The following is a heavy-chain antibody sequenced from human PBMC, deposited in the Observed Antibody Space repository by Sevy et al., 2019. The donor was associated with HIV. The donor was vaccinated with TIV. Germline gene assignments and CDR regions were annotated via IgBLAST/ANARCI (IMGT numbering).Heavy chain of an antibody. D-gene: IGHD6-19*01. CDR2: ISSSSSYI. V-gene: IGHV3-21*01. CDR3: ARVREHWLVTPTFDY. J-gene: IGHJ4*02. Sequence: GGSLRLSCAASGFTFSSYSMNWVRQAPGKGLEWVSSISSSSSYIYYADSVKGRFTISRDNAKNSLYLQMNSLRAEDTAVYYCARVREHWLVTPTFDYWGQRTLVTASS. CDR1: GFTFSSYS.